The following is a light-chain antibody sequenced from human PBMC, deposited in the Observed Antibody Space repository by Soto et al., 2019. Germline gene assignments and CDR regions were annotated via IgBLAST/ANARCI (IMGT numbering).Light chain of an antibody. J-gene: IGLJ3*02. Sequence: QLVLTQSSSSSASLGSSAKLTCTLSSGHSSYIIAWHQQQPGKAPRYLMQVEGSGTYNKGIEVSDRFSGSSSGADRYLIISNLQSYDEADYHCETWQTNTRVFVGGTKLTVL. CDR3: ETWQTNTRV. CDR2: VEGSGTY. CDR1: SGHSSYI. V-gene: IGLV4-60*03.